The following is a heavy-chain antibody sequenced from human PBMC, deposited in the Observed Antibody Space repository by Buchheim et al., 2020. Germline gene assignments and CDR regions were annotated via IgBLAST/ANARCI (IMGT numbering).Heavy chain of an antibody. CDR3: AKETVTAGAGYYGRDV. CDR2: FSGSSGTT. Sequence: EVQLLESGGGLIQPGGSLRLSCAASGFPFSSYAMSWVRQAPGKGLEWVSSFSGSSGTTYYADSVTGRFTISRDNSKNKLYLQMNNLRAGDTAVYYCAKETVTAGAGYYGRDVLGQGTT. V-gene: IGHV3-23*01. CDR1: GFPFSSYA. D-gene: IGHD4-17*01. J-gene: IGHJ6*01.